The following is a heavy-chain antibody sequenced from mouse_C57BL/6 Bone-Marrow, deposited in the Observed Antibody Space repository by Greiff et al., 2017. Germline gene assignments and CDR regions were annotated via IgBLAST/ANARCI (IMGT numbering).Heavy chain of an antibody. CDR2: ISNGGGST. D-gene: IGHD1-1*01. CDR3: ARRGYGSSYWYFDV. V-gene: IGHV5-12*01. CDR1: GFTFSDYY. J-gene: IGHJ1*03. Sequence: EVKVVESGGGLVQPGGSLKLSCAASGFTFSDYYMYWVRQTPEKRLEWVAYISNGGGSTYYPDTVKGRFTISRDNAKNTLYLQMSRLKSEDTAMXYCARRGYGSSYWYFDVWGTGTTVTVSS.